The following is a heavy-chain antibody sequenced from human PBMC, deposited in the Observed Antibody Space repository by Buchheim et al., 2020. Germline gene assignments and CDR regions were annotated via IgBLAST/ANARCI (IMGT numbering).Heavy chain of an antibody. D-gene: IGHD2-21*02. Sequence: QLQLQESGPGLVKPSQTLSLTCTVSGVSILNGIYSWSWIRQSPGKSLEWIGYIYPDGTTYYNPSLKSRVTMSVDRSENQFSLGLNSVTAADTAVYYCARGGLNCGGDRCYAWFDPWGQGTL. CDR1: GVSILNGIYS. J-gene: IGHJ5*02. CDR2: IYPDGTT. V-gene: IGHV4-30-2*06. CDR3: ARGGLNCGGDRCYAWFDP.